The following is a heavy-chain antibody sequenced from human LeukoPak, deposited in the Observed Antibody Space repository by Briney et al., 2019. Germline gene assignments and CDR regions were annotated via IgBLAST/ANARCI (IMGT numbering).Heavy chain of an antibody. Sequence: SETLSLTCTVSGGSISSYYWSWIRQPPGKGLEWIGYIYYSGSTNYNSSLKSRVTISVDTSKNQFSLKLSSVTAADTAVYYCARDRGGSGPTPGAFDIWGQGTMVTVSS. CDR3: ARDRGGSGPTPGAFDI. J-gene: IGHJ3*02. D-gene: IGHD2-15*01. CDR2: IYYSGST. CDR1: GGSISSYY. V-gene: IGHV4-59*01.